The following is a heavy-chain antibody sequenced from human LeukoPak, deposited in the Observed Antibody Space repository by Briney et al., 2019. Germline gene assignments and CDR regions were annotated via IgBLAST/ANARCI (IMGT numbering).Heavy chain of an antibody. CDR2: INHSGST. D-gene: IGHD6-19*01. J-gene: IGHJ4*02. CDR3: ARGFPAVAGTGYYFDY. Sequence: SETLSLTCAVYAGSFSGYYWSWIRQPPGKGLEWIGEINHSGSTNYNPSLKSRVTISVDTSKNQFSLKLSSVTAADTAVYYCARGFPAVAGTGYYFDYWGQGTLVTVSS. CDR1: AGSFSGYY. V-gene: IGHV4-34*01.